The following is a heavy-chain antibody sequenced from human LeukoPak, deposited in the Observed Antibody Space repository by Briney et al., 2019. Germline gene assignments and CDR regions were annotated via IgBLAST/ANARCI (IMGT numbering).Heavy chain of an antibody. D-gene: IGHD6-19*01. Sequence: ASVKVSCKASGYTFTSYGISWVRQAPGQGLEWMGWISAYNGNTNYAQKLQGRVTMTTDTSTSTAYMELRSLRSDDTAVYYCARDLMAIAVAGRTGDYWGQGTLVTVSS. J-gene: IGHJ4*02. CDR1: GYTFTSYG. CDR2: ISAYNGNT. V-gene: IGHV1-18*01. CDR3: ARDLMAIAVAGRTGDY.